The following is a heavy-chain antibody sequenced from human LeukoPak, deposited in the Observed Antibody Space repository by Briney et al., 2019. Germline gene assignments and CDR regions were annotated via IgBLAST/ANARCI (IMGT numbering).Heavy chain of an antibody. Sequence: AASVKVSCKASGYTFTSYDINWVRQATGQGLEWMGWMNPNSGNTGYAQKFQGRVTMTRDTSISTAYMELSSLRSEDTAVYYCARGKRVPAAFDYWGQGTLVTVSS. J-gene: IGHJ4*02. V-gene: IGHV1-8*01. CDR2: MNPNSGNT. D-gene: IGHD2-2*01. CDR1: GYTFTSYD. CDR3: ARGKRVPAAFDY.